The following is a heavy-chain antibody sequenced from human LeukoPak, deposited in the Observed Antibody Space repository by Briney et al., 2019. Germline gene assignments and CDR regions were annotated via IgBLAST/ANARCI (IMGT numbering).Heavy chain of an antibody. V-gene: IGHV4-59*08. D-gene: IGHD2-21*02. J-gene: IGHJ3*02. Sequence: SETLSLTCTVSGVSISSYYWSWIRQPPGQGLEWIGYIYYSASTDYNPSLKSRVTISVDTSNNQFSLKLRSVTAADTAVYYCASFVGVTSTSGAFDIWGQGTMVTVSS. CDR1: GVSISSYY. CDR2: IYYSAST. CDR3: ASFVGVTSTSGAFDI.